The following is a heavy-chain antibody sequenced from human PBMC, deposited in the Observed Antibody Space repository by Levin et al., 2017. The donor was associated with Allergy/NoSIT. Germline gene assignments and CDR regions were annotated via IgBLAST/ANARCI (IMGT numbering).Heavy chain of an antibody. CDR1: GGTFSSYS. V-gene: IGHV1-69*02. J-gene: IGHJ4*02. CDR3: ATLPQFDRSAFYKDFDY. Sequence: SVKVSCKASGGTFSSYSFSWVRQAPGQGLEWMGRISPILDVTNYAQKFQGRVSITADKSTTTSYLEMSSLRSEDTAVYYFATLPQFDRSAFYKDFDYWGQGTLVTVSS. CDR2: ISPILDVT. D-gene: IGHD3-9*01.